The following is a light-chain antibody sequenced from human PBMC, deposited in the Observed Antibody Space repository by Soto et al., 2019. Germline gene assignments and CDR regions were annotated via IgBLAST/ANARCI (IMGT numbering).Light chain of an antibody. CDR1: KSVGAW. CDR3: LQYNRFPIT. Sequence: DVQMTQSLSTLSASVGDRVTISCRASKSVGAWVSWYQQKPGKAPKLLMHKASTLEKGVPLRFSGSGSGTEFTLTISSLQPDDFATYYCLQYNRFPITFGQGTRLEIK. V-gene: IGKV1-5*03. CDR2: KAS. J-gene: IGKJ5*01.